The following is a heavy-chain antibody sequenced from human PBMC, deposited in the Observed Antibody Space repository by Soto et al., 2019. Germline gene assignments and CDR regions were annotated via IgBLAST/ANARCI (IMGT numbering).Heavy chain of an antibody. CDR1: GASITTYY. Sequence: ETLSLTCDVSGASITTYYWSWIRQAPGKGLEWIGNVYHTGSTDYNSSLRSRVTISVDTSKNQFSLNMDSVTAADTAVYYCARRLFGSGWTLDSWGQGALVTVSS. CDR2: VYHTGST. J-gene: IGHJ4*02. D-gene: IGHD6-19*01. V-gene: IGHV4-59*13. CDR3: ARRLFGSGWTLDS.